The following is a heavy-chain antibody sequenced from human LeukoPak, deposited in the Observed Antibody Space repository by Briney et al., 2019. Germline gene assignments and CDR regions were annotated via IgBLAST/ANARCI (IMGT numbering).Heavy chain of an antibody. CDR1: GYTFTGNY. V-gene: IGHV1-2*02. D-gene: IGHD5-24*01. CDR2: IYPKSGGT. Sequence: ASVKVSCKASGYTFTGNYLHWVRQVPGQGLEWVGWIYPKSGGTKQAQKFQGGVTMTRDTSITTAYMELNRLRSDDMAIYYCVRSANNCFDFWGQGTLVTVSS. J-gene: IGHJ4*02. CDR3: VRSANNCFDF.